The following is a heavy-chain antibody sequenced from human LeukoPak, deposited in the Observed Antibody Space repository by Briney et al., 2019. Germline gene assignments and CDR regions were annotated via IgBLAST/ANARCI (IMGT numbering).Heavy chain of an antibody. V-gene: IGHV3-30-3*01. Sequence: GRSLRLSCAASGFTFSAYAMHWVRQAPGTGLEWVTLISYDGSNKFYADSVKGRFTISRDNSKNTLHLQMNSLSGEDTAVYYCARDRYGSGRGGMDVWGQGTTVTVSS. CDR3: ARDRYGSGRGGMDV. D-gene: IGHD3-10*01. J-gene: IGHJ6*02. CDR1: GFTFSAYA. CDR2: ISYDGSNK.